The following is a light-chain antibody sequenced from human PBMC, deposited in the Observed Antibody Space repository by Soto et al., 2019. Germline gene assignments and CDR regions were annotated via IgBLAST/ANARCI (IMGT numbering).Light chain of an antibody. V-gene: IGKV1-5*03. CDR3: QQYNSYPLT. CDR2: KAY. CDR1: QSISRW. J-gene: IGKJ4*01. Sequence: IKRTQSAATLSASVGHTLTITCGASQSISRWLAWYKQKPGKATKLLIYKAYSLESGVPSRFSGSGSGTEFTLTISSMQPDDFATYDCQQYNSYPLTFGGGTKVDIK.